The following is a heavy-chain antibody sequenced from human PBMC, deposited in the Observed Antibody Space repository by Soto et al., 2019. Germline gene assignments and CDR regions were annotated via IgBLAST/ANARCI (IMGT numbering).Heavy chain of an antibody. D-gene: IGHD3-3*01. CDR1: GFSLTTSGVG. J-gene: IGHJ4*02. CDR3: AHRVLRTVFGLVTTTAIYFDF. CDR2: IYWDDDK. Sequence: QITLNESGPTVVRPTETLTLTCRFSGFSLTTSGVGVDWIRQSPGKAPEWLALIYWDDDKRYSASLKSRLTIPKDPSKNQVVLTVSDLDPTDTATYYCAHRVLRTVFGLVTTTAIYFDFWGQGTPVAVSS. V-gene: IGHV2-5*02.